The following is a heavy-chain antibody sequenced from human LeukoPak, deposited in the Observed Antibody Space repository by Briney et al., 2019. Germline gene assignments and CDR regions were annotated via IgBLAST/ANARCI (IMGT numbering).Heavy chain of an antibody. J-gene: IGHJ4*02. Sequence: SETLSLTCAVYSGSFSGYYWSWIRQPPGKGLEWIGEIYHSGSTNYNPSLKSRDTISVDTSKNQFSLKLNSVTAADTAVYYCARGFATMVRGVVLDFWGQGTLVTVSS. CDR1: SGSFSGYY. D-gene: IGHD3-10*01. V-gene: IGHV4-34*01. CDR3: ARGFATMVRGVVLDF. CDR2: IYHSGST.